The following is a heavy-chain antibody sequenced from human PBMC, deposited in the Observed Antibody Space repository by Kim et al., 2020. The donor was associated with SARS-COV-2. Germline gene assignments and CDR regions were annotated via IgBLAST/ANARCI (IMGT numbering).Heavy chain of an antibody. CDR1: GFTFSDYY. D-gene: IGHD3-3*01. V-gene: IGHV3-11*01. Sequence: GGSLRLSCAASGFTFSDYYMSWIRQAPGKGLEWVSYISSSGSTIYYADSVKGRFTISRDNAKNSLYLQMNSLRAEDTAVYYCARENSQITVFGVVTRIGMDVGAQGTTVTLSS. CDR2: ISSSGSTI. CDR3: ARENSQITVFGVVTRIGMDV. J-gene: IGHJ6*02.